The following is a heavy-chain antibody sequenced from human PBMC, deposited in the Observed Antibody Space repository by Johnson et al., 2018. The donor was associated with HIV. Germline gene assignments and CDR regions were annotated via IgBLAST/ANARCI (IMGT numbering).Heavy chain of an antibody. CDR1: GFTFSNYD. J-gene: IGHJ3*01. V-gene: IGHV3-30*02. Sequence: QVQLVESGGGVVQPGGSLRLSCAASGFTFSNYDIHWVRQAPGKGLEWVAFIRYDGTNKHYADSVRGRFTISRDNSKNTLYLQMKSLSPEDTAVYYCTTERTYFWSKSTRVTVSS. CDR3: TTERTYF. CDR2: IRYDGTNK. D-gene: IGHD2-8*01.